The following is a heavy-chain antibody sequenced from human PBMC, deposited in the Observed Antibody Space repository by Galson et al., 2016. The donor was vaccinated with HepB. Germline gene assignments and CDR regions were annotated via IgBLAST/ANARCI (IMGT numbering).Heavy chain of an antibody. J-gene: IGHJ6*02. CDR2: IYPGDSDT. Sequence: QSGAEVKKPGESLNISCTGSGYSFTSYWIGWVRQMPGKGLEWMGIIYPGDSDTRYSPSFQGQVTISADKSTSTAYLRWSSLKASDTAKYYCAASLLRYSYWSADELRYLSMDVWGRGTTVTFSS. CDR3: AASLLRYSYWSADELRYLSMDV. CDR1: GYSFTSYW. V-gene: IGHV5-51*01. D-gene: IGHD3-9*01.